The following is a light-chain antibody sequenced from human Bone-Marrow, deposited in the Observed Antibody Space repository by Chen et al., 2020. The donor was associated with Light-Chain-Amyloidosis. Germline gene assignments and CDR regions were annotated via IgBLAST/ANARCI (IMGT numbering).Light chain of an antibody. Sequence: ETVMTQSPATLSVSPGERATLSCRASQSVGSNLAWYQQKPGQPPKPLINGAANRATGLPARFSGSESATEFTLTINNMQSEDFAVYYCQQYNNWPLTFGGGTKVEIK. V-gene: IGKV3-15*01. CDR2: GAA. CDR1: QSVGSN. CDR3: QQYNNWPLT. J-gene: IGKJ4*01.